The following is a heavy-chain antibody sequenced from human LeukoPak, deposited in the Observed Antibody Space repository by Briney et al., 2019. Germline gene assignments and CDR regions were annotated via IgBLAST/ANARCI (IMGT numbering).Heavy chain of an antibody. CDR2: IYSGDNT. J-gene: IGHJ4*02. V-gene: IGHV3-66*01. D-gene: IGHD6-19*01. Sequence: PSETLSLTCTISGGSISSGGYYMSWVRQAPEKGLEWVSVIYSGDNTYYADSVKGRFTISRDISKNTLYLQMNSLRAEDTAVYYCAVVDNSGWYCHDYWGQGTLVTVSS. CDR1: GGSISSGGYY. CDR3: AVVDNSGWYCHDY.